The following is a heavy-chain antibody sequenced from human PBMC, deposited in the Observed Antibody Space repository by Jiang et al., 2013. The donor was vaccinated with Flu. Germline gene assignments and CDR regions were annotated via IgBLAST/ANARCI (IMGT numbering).Heavy chain of an antibody. J-gene: IGHJ4*02. D-gene: IGHD2-21*02. CDR1: GFTFNNYA. V-gene: IGHV3-23*04. CDR3: AQGGRDWSYFHH. Sequence: VQLVESGGGLVQPGRSLRLSCAASGFTFNNYAMTWVRQAPGKGLEWLSFVSGGGGSAFYADSVKGRSPPPETIPGTRYIFKMNSLTADDTAIYYCAQGGRDWSYFHHWGQGSLVTVS. CDR2: VSGGGGSA.